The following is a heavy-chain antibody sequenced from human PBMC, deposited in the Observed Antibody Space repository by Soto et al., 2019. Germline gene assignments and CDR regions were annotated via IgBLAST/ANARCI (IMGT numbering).Heavy chain of an antibody. D-gene: IGHD3-22*01. CDR1: GYTFTGNY. Sequence: ASVKVSCKPSGYTFTGNYMHWVRQAPGQGLEWMGWINHKSGATNYAQKFQGRVTMTWDTSISTAHMEVSRLRSDDTAVFYCAPHHYDSSGYFDYWGQGTLVTVSS. CDR3: APHHYDSSGYFDY. CDR2: INHKSGAT. J-gene: IGHJ4*02. V-gene: IGHV1-2*02.